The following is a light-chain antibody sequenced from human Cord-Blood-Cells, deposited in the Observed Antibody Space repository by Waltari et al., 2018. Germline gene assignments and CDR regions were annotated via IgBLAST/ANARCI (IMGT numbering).Light chain of an antibody. V-gene: IGLV2-14*01. Sequence: QSALTQPASVSGSPGQSIPIPCTGTSSDVGGYNYVSWYQQHPGKAPKLMIYDVSNRPSGVSNRFSGSKSGNTASLTISGLQAEDEADYYCSSYTSSSLWVFGGGTKLTVL. J-gene: IGLJ3*02. CDR2: DVS. CDR1: SSDVGGYNY. CDR3: SSYTSSSLWV.